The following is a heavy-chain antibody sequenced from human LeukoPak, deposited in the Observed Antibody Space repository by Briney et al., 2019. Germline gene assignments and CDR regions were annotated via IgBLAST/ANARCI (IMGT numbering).Heavy chain of an antibody. CDR3: ARSHYYGSGSREGAFDI. J-gene: IGHJ3*02. CDR1: GYNFTSYW. CDR2: IYPGDSDT. D-gene: IGHD3-10*01. Sequence: GESLKISCKGSGYNFTSYWIGWVRQMPGKGLEWMGIIYPGDSDTRYSPSFQGQVTISADKSISTAYLQWSSLKASDTAMYYCARSHYYGSGSREGAFDIWGQGTMVTVSS. V-gene: IGHV5-51*01.